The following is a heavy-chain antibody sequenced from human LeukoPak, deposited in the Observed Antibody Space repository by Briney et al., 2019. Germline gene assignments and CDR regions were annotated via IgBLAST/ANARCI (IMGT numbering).Heavy chain of an antibody. Sequence: PGGSLRLSCAASGFTFSSYGMHWVRQALGKGLEWVAVIWYDGSNKYYADSVKGRFTISRDNSKNTLYLQMNSLRAEDTAVYYCARESLPRLVIYAFDIWGQGTMVTVSS. CDR3: ARESLPRLVIYAFDI. CDR2: IWYDGSNK. V-gene: IGHV3-33*01. CDR1: GFTFSSYG. J-gene: IGHJ3*02. D-gene: IGHD3-9*01.